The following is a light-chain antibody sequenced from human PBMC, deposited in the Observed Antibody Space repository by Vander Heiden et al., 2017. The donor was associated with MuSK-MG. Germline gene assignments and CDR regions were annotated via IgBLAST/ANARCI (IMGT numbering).Light chain of an antibody. CDR3: SSYVDTTNVL. V-gene: IGLV2-8*01. Sequence: QSALTQPPSASGSPGQSVTISCTGITTDVDDYEYVSWYQQHPGKAPKLLVYEVTKRPPGVPDRFSGSKSGTTASLTVSGLQAEDEASYYCSSYVDTTNVLFGGGTKLTVL. J-gene: IGLJ2*01. CDR2: EVT. CDR1: TTDVDDYEY.